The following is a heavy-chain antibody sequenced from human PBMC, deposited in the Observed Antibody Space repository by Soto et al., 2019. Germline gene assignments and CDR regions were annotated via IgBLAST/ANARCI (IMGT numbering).Heavy chain of an antibody. V-gene: IGHV1-46*01. Sequence: ASVKVSCKASGYTFTNHYMHWVRQAPGQGLEWMGIINLSGGSTSYAQKFQGRVTMTRDTSTSTVYMELSSLRSEDTAVYYCARDPNGRWLLLFDYWGPGTLVTVSS. CDR3: ARDPNGRWLLLFDY. J-gene: IGHJ4*02. CDR2: INLSGGST. CDR1: GYTFTNHY. D-gene: IGHD3-22*01.